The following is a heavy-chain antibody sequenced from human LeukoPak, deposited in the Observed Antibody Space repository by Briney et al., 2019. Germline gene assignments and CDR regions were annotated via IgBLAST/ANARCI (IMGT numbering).Heavy chain of an antibody. Sequence: PGGSLRLSCAASGLTFSSYSMNWVRQAPGKGLDWVSSISSSSNDIYYADSVKGRFIISRDNAKNSVHLQMNSLRAEDTAVYYCARDPWGRLGYWGQGTLVTVSS. J-gene: IGHJ4*02. CDR2: ISSSSNDI. V-gene: IGHV3-21*01. CDR1: GLTFSSYS. CDR3: ARDPWGRLGY. D-gene: IGHD1-26*01.